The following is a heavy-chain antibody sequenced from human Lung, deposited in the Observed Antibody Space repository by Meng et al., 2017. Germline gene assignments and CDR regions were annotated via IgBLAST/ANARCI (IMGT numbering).Heavy chain of an antibody. V-gene: IGHV4-34*01. CDR1: GGSFSGYY. J-gene: IGHJ2*01. CDR2: INHSGST. Sequence: VQLQQGGAGLLKPSATLSLTCAFYGGSFSGYYWSWIRQPPGKGLEWIGEINHSGSTNYNPSLKSRVTISVDTSKNQFSLKLSSVTAADTAVYYCARPKQANWYFDLWGRGTLVTVSS. D-gene: IGHD1/OR15-1a*01. CDR3: ARPKQANWYFDL.